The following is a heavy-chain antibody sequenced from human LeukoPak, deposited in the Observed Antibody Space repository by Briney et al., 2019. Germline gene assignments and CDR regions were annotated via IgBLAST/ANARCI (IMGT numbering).Heavy chain of an antibody. D-gene: IGHD5-18*01. V-gene: IGHV4-34*01. J-gene: IGHJ4*02. CDR1: GGSFRGYY. CDR2: INNSGST. Sequence: PSETLSLTCAVYGGSFRGYYWSWIRQPPGKGLEWTGEINNSGSTNYNPSRKSRVTISVDTSKNQLSLKLSSVTAADTAVYYCESGTPQLWSSFWGQGTLVTVSS. CDR3: ESGTPQLWSSF.